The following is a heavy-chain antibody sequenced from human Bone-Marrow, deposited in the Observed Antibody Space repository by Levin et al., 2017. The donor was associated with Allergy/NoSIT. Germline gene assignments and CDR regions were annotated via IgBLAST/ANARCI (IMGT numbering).Heavy chain of an antibody. J-gene: IGHJ3*02. CDR1: GFTFSSYS. Sequence: PGESLKISCAASGFTFSSYSMNWVRQAPGKGLEWVSSISSSSSYIYYADSVKGRFTISRDNAKNSLYLQMNSLRAEDTAVYYCAREYKAARGDAFDIWGQGTMVTVSS. V-gene: IGHV3-21*01. CDR3: AREYKAARGDAFDI. CDR2: ISSSSSYI. D-gene: IGHD6-6*01.